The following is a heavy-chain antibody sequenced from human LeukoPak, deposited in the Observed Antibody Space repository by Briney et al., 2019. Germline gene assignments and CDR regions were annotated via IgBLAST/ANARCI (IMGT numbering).Heavy chain of an antibody. CDR3: ARGRYYGSGSYRGWFDP. J-gene: IGHJ5*02. CDR2: ISSSGSTI. Sequence: GGSLRLSCAASGFTFSDYYMRWIRQAPRKGLEWVSYISSSGSTIYYEDSVKGRFTISRDNAKNSLYLQMNSLRAEDTAVYYCARGRYYGSGSYRGWFDPWGQGTLVTVSS. D-gene: IGHD3-10*01. CDR1: GFTFSDYY. V-gene: IGHV3-11*04.